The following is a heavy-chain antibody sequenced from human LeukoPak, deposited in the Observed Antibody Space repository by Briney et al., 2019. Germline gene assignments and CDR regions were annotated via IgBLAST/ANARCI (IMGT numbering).Heavy chain of an antibody. V-gene: IGHV3-66*01. CDR1: GFTFRNYW. Sequence: PGGSLRLSCAASGFTFRNYWMLWVRQAPGKGLEWVSVIYSGGSTYYADSVKGRFTISRDNSKNTLYLQMNSLRVEDTAVYYCALGLVTDYWGQGTLVTVSS. D-gene: IGHD3-9*01. CDR3: ALGLVTDY. J-gene: IGHJ4*02. CDR2: IYSGGST.